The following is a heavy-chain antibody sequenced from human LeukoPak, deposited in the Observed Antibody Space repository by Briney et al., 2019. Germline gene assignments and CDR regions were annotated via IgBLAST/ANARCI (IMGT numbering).Heavy chain of an antibody. Sequence: ASVKVSCKASGGTFSSYAISWVRQAPGQGLEWMGGIIPIFGTANYAQKFQGRVTITADKSTSTACMELSSLRSEDTAVYYCATALYYGSSGYYEPWGQGTLVTVSS. CDR1: GGTFSSYA. D-gene: IGHD3-22*01. CDR2: IIPIFGTA. CDR3: ATALYYGSSGYYEP. J-gene: IGHJ5*02. V-gene: IGHV1-69*06.